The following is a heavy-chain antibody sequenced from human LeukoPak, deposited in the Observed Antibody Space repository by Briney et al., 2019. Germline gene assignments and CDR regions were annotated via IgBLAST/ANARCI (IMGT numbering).Heavy chain of an antibody. V-gene: IGHV1-69*04. D-gene: IGHD3-22*01. CDR1: GGTFSSYA. Sequence: ASVKVSCKASGGTFSSYAISWVRQAPGQGLGWMGRIIPILGIANYAQKFQGRVTITADKSTSTAYMELSSLRSEDTAVYYCATIETTGPSNSIVVVDYWGQGTLVTVSS. CDR2: IIPILGIA. J-gene: IGHJ4*02. CDR3: ATIETTGPSNSIVVVDY.